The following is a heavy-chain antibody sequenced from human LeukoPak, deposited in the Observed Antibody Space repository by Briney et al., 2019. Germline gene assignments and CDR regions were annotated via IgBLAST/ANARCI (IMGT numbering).Heavy chain of an antibody. Sequence: PGGSLRRSCAASGFTVSSNYMSWVRQAPGKGLEWVSVIYSGGSTYYADSVKGRFTISRDNSRTTVYLQMNSLRAEDTAVYHCAKDLPAAYFDYWGQGTLVTVSS. CDR2: IYSGGST. CDR3: AKDLPAAYFDY. J-gene: IGHJ4*02. D-gene: IGHD2-2*01. V-gene: IGHV3-53*05. CDR1: GFTVSSNY.